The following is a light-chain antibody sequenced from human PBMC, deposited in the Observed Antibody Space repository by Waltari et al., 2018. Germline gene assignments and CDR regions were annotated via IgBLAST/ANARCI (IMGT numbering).Light chain of an antibody. V-gene: IGKV1-39*01. J-gene: IGKJ2*01. Sequence: DIQMTQSPSSLSVSIGDRVTITCRASQNIRNYVNWFQQKPGKAPKLLIFAASSLQSGVPSKFSGSGSWTDFTLTISNLQPEDFATYYCQESYSSPYNFGPGTKLEF. CDR1: QNIRNY. CDR2: AAS. CDR3: QESYSSPYN.